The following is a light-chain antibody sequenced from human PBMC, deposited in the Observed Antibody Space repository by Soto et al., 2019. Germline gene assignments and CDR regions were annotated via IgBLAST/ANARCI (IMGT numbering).Light chain of an antibody. Sequence: IVLTQSPCTLSLSPGERATLSCRASQTLASNSLACYQQKAGQAPRLLIYGASSRATGITDRFSGSASGTDFTLTITRLAPEDFAAYFCQQYGSSPPTFSQGTKVDIK. V-gene: IGKV3-20*01. CDR1: QTLASNS. J-gene: IGKJ1*01. CDR3: QQYGSSPPT. CDR2: GAS.